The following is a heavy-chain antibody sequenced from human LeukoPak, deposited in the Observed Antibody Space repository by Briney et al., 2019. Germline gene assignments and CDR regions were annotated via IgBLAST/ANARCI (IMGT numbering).Heavy chain of an antibody. Sequence: ASVKVSCKASGYTFINYYVHWVRQAPGRGLEWMGWINPNSGGTNYAQKFQGRVTMTRDTSISTAYMELSSLRSEDTAVHYCARTVKQWLVPHYYYYYYMDVWGKGTTVTVSS. CDR2: INPNSGGT. V-gene: IGHV1-2*02. CDR3: ARTVKQWLVPHYYYYYYMDV. J-gene: IGHJ6*03. CDR1: GYTFINYY. D-gene: IGHD6-19*01.